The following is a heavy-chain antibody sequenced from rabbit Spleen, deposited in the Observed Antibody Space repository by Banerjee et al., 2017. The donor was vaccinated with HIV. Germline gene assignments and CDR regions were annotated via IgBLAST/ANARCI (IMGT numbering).Heavy chain of an antibody. Sequence: QQQLEESGGGLVKPGGTLTLTCKASGIDFSSYNFICWVRQAPGKGLEWIACIDIGSRDFTYYASCAKGRFIISKTSSTTVTLQMSSLSVADTATYFCARDTCSSFSSYGMDLWGPGTLVTFS. D-gene: IGHD1-1*01. CDR1: GIDFSSYNF. J-gene: IGHJ6*01. V-gene: IGHV1S45*01. CDR2: IDIGSRDFT. CDR3: ARDTCSSFSSYGMDL.